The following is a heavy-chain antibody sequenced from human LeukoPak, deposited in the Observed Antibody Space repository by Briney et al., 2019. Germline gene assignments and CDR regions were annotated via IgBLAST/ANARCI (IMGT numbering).Heavy chain of an antibody. Sequence: SETLSLTCTVSGGSISSYYWSWIRQPPGKGLEWIGYIYYSGSTTYNPSLESRVTISLDTPKNQFYLMLSSVTAADTAVYYCARDRYYYGSGYYGMDVWGQGTTVTVSS. J-gene: IGHJ6*02. V-gene: IGHV4-59*01. D-gene: IGHD3-10*01. CDR1: GGSISSYY. CDR2: IYYSGST. CDR3: ARDRYYYGSGYYGMDV.